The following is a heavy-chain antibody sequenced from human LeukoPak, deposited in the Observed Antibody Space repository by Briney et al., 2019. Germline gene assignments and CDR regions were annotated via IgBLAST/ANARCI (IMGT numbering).Heavy chain of an antibody. Sequence: ASVKVSCKASGYTFTSYGISWVRQAPGQGLEWMGWISAYNGNTNYAQKLQGRVTMTTDTSTSTAYMEPRSLRSDDTAVYYCGRVVPAARSSGPPDYWGQGTLVTVSS. J-gene: IGHJ4*02. CDR2: ISAYNGNT. D-gene: IGHD2-2*01. CDR3: GRVVPAARSSGPPDY. V-gene: IGHV1-18*04. CDR1: GYTFTSYG.